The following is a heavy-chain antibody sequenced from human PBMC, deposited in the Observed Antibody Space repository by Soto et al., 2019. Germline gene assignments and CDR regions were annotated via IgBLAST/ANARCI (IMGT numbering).Heavy chain of an antibody. V-gene: IGHV1-2*02. CDR3: ARDVLRFLEWSNRAFDI. CDR2: INPNSGGT. Sequence: APVKVTCKASGYTFTCFSMHCVPQAPGQGLEWMGWINPNSGGTNYAQKFQGRVTMTRDTSISTAYMELSRLRSDDTAVYYCARDVLRFLEWSNRAFDIWGQGTMVTVSS. J-gene: IGHJ3*02. CDR1: GYTFTCFS. D-gene: IGHD3-3*01.